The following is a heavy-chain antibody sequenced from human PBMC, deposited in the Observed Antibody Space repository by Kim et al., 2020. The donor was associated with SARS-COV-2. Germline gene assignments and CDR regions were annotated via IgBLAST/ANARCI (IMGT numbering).Heavy chain of an antibody. CDR1: EFNFA. CDR3: AKITSGTSGWFEYFQH. J-gene: IGHJ1*01. Sequence: GGSLRLSCVASEFNFAMSWVRQAPGKGLEWVSCIKSSGGSTVYADSVKGRFTISRDNFKNTLYLQLDSLSAEDTAIYYCAKITSGTSGWFEYFQHWGQGTLVTVSS. CDR2: IKSSGGST. D-gene: IGHD6-19*01. V-gene: IGHV3-23*01.